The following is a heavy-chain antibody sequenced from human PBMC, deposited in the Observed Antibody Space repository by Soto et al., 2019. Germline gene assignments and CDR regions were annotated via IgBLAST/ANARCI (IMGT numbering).Heavy chain of an antibody. J-gene: IGHJ4*02. D-gene: IGHD2-21*01. CDR2: ISSSSSTI. CDR1: GFTFSDYY. CDR3: ASPRNTVVGGLNNFDF. V-gene: IGHV3-11*04. Sequence: PGGSLRLSCAASGFTFSDYYMSWIRQAPGKGLEWVSYISSSSSTIYHADSVKGRFTISRDNAKNSLYLQMNSLRAEDTAVYYCASPRNTVVGGLNNFDFWGLGTLVTVSS.